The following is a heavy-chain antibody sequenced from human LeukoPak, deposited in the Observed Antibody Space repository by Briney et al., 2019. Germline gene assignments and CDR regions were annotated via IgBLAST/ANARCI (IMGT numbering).Heavy chain of an antibody. CDR2: ITGDGGST. Sequence: GGSLRLSCAASGLTFSSNWLHWVRQAPGKGLVWVSLITGDGGSTNYADSVKGRFTISRDNAKNTLYLQMNSLRVEDTAVYYCARSRGTFFPHDYWGQGTLVTVTS. J-gene: IGHJ4*02. V-gene: IGHV3-74*01. CDR1: GLTFSSNW. D-gene: IGHD3-10*01. CDR3: ARSRGTFFPHDY.